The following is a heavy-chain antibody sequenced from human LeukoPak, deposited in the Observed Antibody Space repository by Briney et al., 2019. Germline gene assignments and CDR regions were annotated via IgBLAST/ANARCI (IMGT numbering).Heavy chain of an antibody. CDR1: GYSFTSYW. D-gene: IGHD3-3*01. V-gene: IGHV5-51*01. J-gene: IGHJ2*01. CDR2: IYPGDSDT. Sequence: GESLKIPCKGSGYSFTSYWIGWVRQMPGKGLEWMGIIYPGDSDTRYSPSFQGQVTISADKSISTAYLQWSSLKASDTAMYYCARLSGLFGVVITNWYFDLWGRGTLVTVSS. CDR3: ARLSGLFGVVITNWYFDL.